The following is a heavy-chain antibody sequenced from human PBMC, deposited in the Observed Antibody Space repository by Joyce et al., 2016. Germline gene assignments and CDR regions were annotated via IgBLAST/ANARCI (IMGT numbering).Heavy chain of an antibody. V-gene: IGHV3-23*01. Sequence: EVQLLESGGGLVQPGGSLRLSCAASGFPFSIFAMTWVRRIPGKEPEWVASISGSGAITYYADSVKVLFIFSSDNSKNMLYLQMHSLSAEDTAVYYCAKRGLTSLSGYSYYYMDVWGKGTTVTVSS. J-gene: IGHJ6*03. CDR2: ISGSGAIT. CDR1: GFPFSIFA. D-gene: IGHD3-10*01. CDR3: AKRGLTSLSGYSYYYMDV.